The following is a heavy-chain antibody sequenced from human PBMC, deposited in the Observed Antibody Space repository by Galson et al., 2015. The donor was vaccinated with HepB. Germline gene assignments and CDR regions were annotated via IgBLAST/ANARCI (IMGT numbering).Heavy chain of an antibody. J-gene: IGHJ6*02. V-gene: IGHV4-31*11. CDR3: ARSVETGVPKDYYGMDV. Sequence: LSLTCAVYGGSFSGYYWSWIRQHPGKGLEWIGYIYYSGTTYYNPSLRSRVSISVGTSENHFSLELISVTAADTAVYYCARSVETGVPKDYYGMDVWGRGTTVTVS. CDR2: IYYSGTT. D-gene: IGHD7-27*01. CDR1: GGSFSGYY.